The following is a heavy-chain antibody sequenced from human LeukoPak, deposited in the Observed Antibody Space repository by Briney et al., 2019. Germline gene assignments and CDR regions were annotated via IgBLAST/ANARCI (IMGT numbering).Heavy chain of an antibody. J-gene: IGHJ4*02. V-gene: IGHV1-46*01. D-gene: IGHD2-21*02. CDR2: ISPSGGST. CDR1: GYTFTTYY. CDR3: ASGNCDGDCYYDY. Sequence: ASVKVSFKASGYTFTTYYIHWVRQAPGQGLGRMGMISPSGGSTTYSQKLQGRVTMTRDTSTGTVYMELSSLRSEDTAVYYCASGNCDGDCYYDYWGQGTLVTVSS.